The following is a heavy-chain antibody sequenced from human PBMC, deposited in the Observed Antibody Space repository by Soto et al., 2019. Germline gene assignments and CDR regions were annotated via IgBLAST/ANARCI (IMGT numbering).Heavy chain of an antibody. CDR1: GYTFTSYG. D-gene: IGHD3-10*01. J-gene: IGHJ4*02. CDR2: ISAYNGNT. CDR3: ARGSRFDEY. Sequence: QVQLVQSGAEVKKPGASVKVSCKASGYTFTSYGISWVRQAPGQGLEWMGWISAYNGNTNYAQKLQGRVTMTTDTSTSIACQELTSLSFDDTAVYSCARGSRFDEYWGQGTLVTVYS. V-gene: IGHV1-18*01.